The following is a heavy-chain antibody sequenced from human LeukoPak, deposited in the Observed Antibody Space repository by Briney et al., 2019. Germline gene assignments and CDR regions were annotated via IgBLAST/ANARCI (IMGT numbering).Heavy chain of an antibody. CDR1: GYTFTGQY. J-gene: IGHJ4*02. CDR3: ARLNGNHFDY. V-gene: IGHV1-2*02. CDR2: INPNSGAT. Sequence: ASVKVSCKTSGYTFTGQYLHWVRQAPGQGLEWMGWINPNSGATDYAQKFRGRVTMTRDTSTSTAYMELSRLRSDDTAVYYCARLNGNHFDYWGQGTLVTVSS. D-gene: IGHD1-14*01.